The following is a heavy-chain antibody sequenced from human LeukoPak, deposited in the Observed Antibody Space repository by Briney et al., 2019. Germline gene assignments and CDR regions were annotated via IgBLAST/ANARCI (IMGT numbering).Heavy chain of an antibody. CDR3: ALARSEYHYGMDV. CDR2: TYYRSKWYY. J-gene: IGHJ6*02. CDR1: GDSVSSISVA. Sequence: SQTLSLTCALSGDSVSSISVAWNWIRQSPSRGLEWLGRTYYRSKWYYEYAVSVKGRININPDPSKNQFSLQLNSVTPEDTAVYYCALARSEYHYGMDVWGQGTTVTVSS. V-gene: IGHV6-1*01.